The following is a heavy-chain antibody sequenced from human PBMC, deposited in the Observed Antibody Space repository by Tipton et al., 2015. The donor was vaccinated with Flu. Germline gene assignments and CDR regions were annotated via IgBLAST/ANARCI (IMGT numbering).Heavy chain of an antibody. D-gene: IGHD2-21*01. CDR1: GGSINSYY. J-gene: IGHJ6*02. CDR3: ARGGVLWWWTH. Sequence: TLSLTCTVSGGSINSYYWSWIRQPPGKGLEWIGYIYSSGSTNYNPSLKSRVTISVDTSKNQFSLKLSSVTAADTAVYYCARGGVLWWWTHWGQGTTVIVSS. CDR2: IYSSGST. V-gene: IGHV4-59*01.